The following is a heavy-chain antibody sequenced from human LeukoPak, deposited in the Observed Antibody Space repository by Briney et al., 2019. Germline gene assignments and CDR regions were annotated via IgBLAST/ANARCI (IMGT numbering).Heavy chain of an antibody. V-gene: IGHV4-59*01. D-gene: IGHD3-22*01. CDR2: IYYSGST. Sequence: SETLSLTCTVSGGSISSYYWGWIRQPAGKGLEWIGHIYYSGSTNYNPSLKSRVTISVDTSKNQFSLKLSSVTAADTAVYYCARDWYYYDSSGYYSYDAFDIWGQGTMVTVSS. CDR1: GGSISSYY. CDR3: ARDWYYYDSSGYYSYDAFDI. J-gene: IGHJ3*02.